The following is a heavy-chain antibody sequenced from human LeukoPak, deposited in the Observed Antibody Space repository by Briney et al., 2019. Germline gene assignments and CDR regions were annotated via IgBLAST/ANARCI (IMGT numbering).Heavy chain of an antibody. CDR3: ARVVVVPAAILRAFDI. CDR2: IYYSGST. J-gene: IGHJ3*02. V-gene: IGHV4-31*03. CDR1: GGSISSGGYY. D-gene: IGHD2-2*02. Sequence: KPSETLSLTCTVSGGSISSGGYYWSWIRQHPGKGLEWIGYIYYSGSTYYNPSLKSRVTISVDTSKNQFSLKLSSVTAADTAVYYCARVVVVPAAILRAFDIWGQGTMVTVSS.